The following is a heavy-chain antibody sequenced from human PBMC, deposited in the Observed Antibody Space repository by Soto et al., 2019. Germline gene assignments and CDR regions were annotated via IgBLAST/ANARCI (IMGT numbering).Heavy chain of an antibody. CDR2: IWYDGSNK. CDR3: ARDHGLRNYCYYYMDV. D-gene: IGHD5-12*01. CDR1: GFTFSSYG. Sequence: GGSLRLSCAASGFTFSSYGMHWVRQAPGKGLEWVAVIWYDGSNKYYADSVKGRFTISRDNSKNTLYLQMNSLRAEDTAVYYCARDHGLRNYCYYYMDVWGKGTTVTVS. J-gene: IGHJ6*03. V-gene: IGHV3-33*01.